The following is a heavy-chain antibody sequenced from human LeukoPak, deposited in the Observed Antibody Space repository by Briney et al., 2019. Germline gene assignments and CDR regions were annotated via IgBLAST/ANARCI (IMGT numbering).Heavy chain of an antibody. D-gene: IGHD3-10*01. Sequence: PGGSLRLSCAASGFTFSSYEMNWVRQAPGKGLEWVSYISSSGSTIYYADSVKGRFTISRDNAKNSLYLQMNSLRAEDTAVYYCARDPMARGVRGFDYWGQGTLVTVSS. CDR1: GFTFSSYE. J-gene: IGHJ4*02. V-gene: IGHV3-48*03. CDR3: ARDPMARGVRGFDY. CDR2: ISSSGSTI.